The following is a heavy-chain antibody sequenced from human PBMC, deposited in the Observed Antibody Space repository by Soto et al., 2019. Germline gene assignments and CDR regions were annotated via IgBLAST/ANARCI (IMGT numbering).Heavy chain of an antibody. CDR1: GDTFGSYA. D-gene: IGHD2-2*01. J-gene: IGHJ6*02. V-gene: IGHV1-69*13. Sequence: SVKVSCTASGDTFGSYAISWVLQAPGQGLEWMGGIIPIPGTANYAQKFQGRVTIAADESTSTAYMELSSLRSEDTAVYYCARSQGSSTSLEIYYYYYYGMDVWGQGTTVTVSS. CDR3: ARSQGSSTSLEIYYYYYYGMDV. CDR2: IIPIPGTA.